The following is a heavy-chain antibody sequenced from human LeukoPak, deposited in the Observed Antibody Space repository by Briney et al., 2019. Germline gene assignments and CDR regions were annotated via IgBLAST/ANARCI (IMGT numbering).Heavy chain of an antibody. CDR2: IIPIFGTA. CDR1: GGTFSSYA. Sequence: SVKVSCKASGGTFSSYAISWVRQAPGQGLEWMGRIIPIFGTANYTQKFQGRVTITTDESTSTAYMELSSLRSEDTAVYYCARDPAYCGGDCYSNDAFDIWGQGTMVTVSS. J-gene: IGHJ3*02. CDR3: ARDPAYCGGDCYSNDAFDI. V-gene: IGHV1-69*05. D-gene: IGHD2-21*02.